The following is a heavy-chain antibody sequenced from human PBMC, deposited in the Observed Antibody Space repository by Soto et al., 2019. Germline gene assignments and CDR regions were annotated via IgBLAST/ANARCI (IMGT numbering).Heavy chain of an antibody. CDR1: GGSFSGYY. Sequence: QVQLQQWGAGLLKPSETLSLTCAVYGGSFSGYYWSWIRQPPGKGLEWIGEINHSGSTNYNPSLKRRVTLSXPTXKXRFSLKLSSVTAADTALYYCARTPLNYLRGPRAFDIWGQGTMVTVSS. D-gene: IGHD3-10*01. J-gene: IGHJ3*02. V-gene: IGHV4-34*01. CDR2: INHSGST. CDR3: ARTPLNYLRGPRAFDI.